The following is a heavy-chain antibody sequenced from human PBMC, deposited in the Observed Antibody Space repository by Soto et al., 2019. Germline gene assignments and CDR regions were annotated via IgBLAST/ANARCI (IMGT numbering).Heavy chain of an antibody. CDR1: GYSFTSYW. J-gene: IGHJ3*02. Sequence: GESLKISCKGSGYSFTSYWIGWVRQMPGKGLEWMGIIYPGDSDTRYSPSFQGQVTISADKSISTAYLQWSSLKASDTAMYYCARHGRYYDILTGYPDDAFDIWGQGTMVTVS. D-gene: IGHD3-9*01. CDR3: ARHGRYYDILTGYPDDAFDI. CDR2: IYPGDSDT. V-gene: IGHV5-51*01.